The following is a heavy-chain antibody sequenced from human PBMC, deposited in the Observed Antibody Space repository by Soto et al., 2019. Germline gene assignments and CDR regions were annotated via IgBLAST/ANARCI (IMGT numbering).Heavy chain of an antibody. Sequence: QAHLVESGGGVVQPGRSLRLSCAASGFTFTSYGMHWVRQAPGTRLEWVAVISYDGGLQHYADSVKGRFTISRDNYKNMVLLQMNRLRAEDTAVYYCVSDRGYGHASVPYSWGQGTLVSVSS. CDR1: GFTFTSYG. CDR2: ISYDGGLQ. V-gene: IGHV3-30*03. CDR3: VSDRGYGHASVPYS. J-gene: IGHJ4*02. D-gene: IGHD3-10*01.